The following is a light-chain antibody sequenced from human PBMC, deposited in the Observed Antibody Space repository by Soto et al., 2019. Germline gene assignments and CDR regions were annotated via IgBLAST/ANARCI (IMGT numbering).Light chain of an antibody. J-gene: IGKJ2*01. Sequence: DIQMTQSPSSLSASVGDRATVICRACQSIGTYLYWYRQKAGKAPVLLFSASSTLQSGVPSRFSGSGSGTDFTLTISTMQPEDFATYYCQQSFSTPYTVGRGTKLEIK. CDR1: QSIGTY. CDR3: QQSFSTPYT. CDR2: ASS. V-gene: IGKV1-39*01.